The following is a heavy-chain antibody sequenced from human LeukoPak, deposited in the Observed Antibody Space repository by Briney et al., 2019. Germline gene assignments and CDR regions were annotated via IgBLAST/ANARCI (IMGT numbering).Heavy chain of an antibody. Sequence: GGSLRLSCAVSGFTFSDHYMDWVRQAPGKGLEWIGRSRNEGHSYSTDFAASVRGRASLSRDHSRNSLYLQINSLRTDDTAVYYCVALLRGIGYWGQGTLATVSS. CDR2: SRNEGHSYST. D-gene: IGHD3-10*01. CDR1: GFTFSDHY. CDR3: VALLRGIGY. V-gene: IGHV3-72*01. J-gene: IGHJ4*02.